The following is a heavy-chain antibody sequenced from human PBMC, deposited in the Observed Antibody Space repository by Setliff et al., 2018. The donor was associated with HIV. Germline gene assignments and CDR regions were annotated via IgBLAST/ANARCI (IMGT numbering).Heavy chain of an antibody. D-gene: IGHD6-13*01. CDR3: ARERSSTLRWFDP. CDR1: GYTFSDYY. V-gene: IGHV1-2*02. J-gene: IGHJ5*02. CDR2: SNPYSGGT. Sequence: ASVKVSCKASGYTFSDYYMHWVRQAPGQGLEWIGWSNPYSGGTNYERKFQGRVTMTREPSISTSYVELSRLRSDDTAVYYCARERSSTLRWFDPWGQGTLVTVSS.